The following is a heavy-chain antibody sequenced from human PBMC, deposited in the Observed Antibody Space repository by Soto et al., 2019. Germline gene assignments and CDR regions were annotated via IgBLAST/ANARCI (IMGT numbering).Heavy chain of an antibody. Sequence: SETLSLTCSVSGAPISSISYYWGWIRQPPGKGLEWIGSVYYSGRTYDNPSLKSRVTMSVDTSKNQYSLKLNSVSAADTAVYYFVKSEYSGYDERAFDIWGQGTMVT. CDR2: VYYSGRT. D-gene: IGHD5-12*01. CDR1: GAPISSISYY. V-gene: IGHV4-39*01. CDR3: VKSEYSGYDERAFDI. J-gene: IGHJ3*02.